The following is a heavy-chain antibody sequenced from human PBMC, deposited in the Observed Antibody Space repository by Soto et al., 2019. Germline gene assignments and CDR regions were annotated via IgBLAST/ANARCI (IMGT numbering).Heavy chain of an antibody. V-gene: IGHV3-21*01. Sequence: EVQLVESGGGLVKPGGSLRLSCAASGFTFSSYSMNWVRQAPGKGLEWVSSISSSSSYIYYADSVKGRFTISRDNAKNSLYLQMNSLRAEDTAVYYCARAREDYSSGWCLDYWGHGTLVTVSS. CDR3: ARAREDYSSGWCLDY. CDR1: GFTFSSYS. J-gene: IGHJ4*01. D-gene: IGHD6-19*01. CDR2: ISSSSSYI.